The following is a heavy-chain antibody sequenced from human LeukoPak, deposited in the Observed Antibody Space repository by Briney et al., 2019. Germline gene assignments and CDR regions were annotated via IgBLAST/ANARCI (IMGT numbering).Heavy chain of an antibody. D-gene: IGHD2-21*02. CDR1: GGSISSGDYY. Sequence: SETLSLTCTVSGGSISSGDYYSSWIRQPPGKGLEWIGYIYYSGTTYYNPSLSGRVTISRDTSKNQFSLKLSSVTAADTAVHYCARESVSGGDDVFEGWFAPWGQGTLVTVSS. J-gene: IGHJ5*02. CDR2: IYYSGTT. CDR3: ARESVSGGDDVFEGWFAP. V-gene: IGHV4-30-4*01.